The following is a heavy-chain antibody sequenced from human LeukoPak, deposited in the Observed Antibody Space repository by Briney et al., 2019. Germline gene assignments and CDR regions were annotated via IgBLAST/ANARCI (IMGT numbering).Heavy chain of an antibody. D-gene: IGHD6-13*01. CDR2: ISGSGGST. Sequence: GGSLRLSCAASGFTFSSYAMSWVRQAPGKGLEWVSAISGSGGSTYYADSVKGRFTISRDNSKNTLYLQMNSLRAEDTAVYYCAKEKGSSSWYTGNWFDPWGQGTLVTVSS. V-gene: IGHV3-23*01. CDR1: GFTFSSYA. CDR3: AKEKGSSSWYTGNWFDP. J-gene: IGHJ5*02.